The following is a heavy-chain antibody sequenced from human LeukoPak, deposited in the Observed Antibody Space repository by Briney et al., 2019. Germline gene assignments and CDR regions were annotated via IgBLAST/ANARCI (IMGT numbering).Heavy chain of an antibody. J-gene: IGHJ3*02. CDR3: ASDLLIAADAFDI. Sequence: VKVSCKASGGTFSSYAISWVRRAPGQGLEWMGGIMPIFGTSNYAQKFQGRVTITADESTSTAYMELSSLRSEDTAVYYCASDLLIAADAFDIWGQGTMVTVSS. CDR2: IMPIFGTS. CDR1: GGTFSSYA. D-gene: IGHD5-12*01. V-gene: IGHV1-69*01.